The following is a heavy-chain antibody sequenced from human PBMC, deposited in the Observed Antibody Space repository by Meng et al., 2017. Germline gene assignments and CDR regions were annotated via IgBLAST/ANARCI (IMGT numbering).Heavy chain of an antibody. J-gene: IGHJ4*02. CDR3: ARDYGSGRIILHFDY. V-gene: IGHV1-2*06. CDR1: GSPFTGDY. D-gene: IGHD3-10*01. Sequence: QGSLGQVGADVKKPGAPLKVACKASGSPFTGDYMNWLRQAPGQRLEWMGRINPISGGTNYAQKFQGRVTMTRDTSISTAYMELSRLRSDDTAVYYCARDYGSGRIILHFDYWGQGTLVTVSS. CDR2: INPISGGT.